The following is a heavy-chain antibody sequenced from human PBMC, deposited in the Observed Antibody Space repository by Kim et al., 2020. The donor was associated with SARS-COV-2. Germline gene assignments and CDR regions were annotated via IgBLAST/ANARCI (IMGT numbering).Heavy chain of an antibody. D-gene: IGHD1-7*01. V-gene: IGHV1-18*04. CDR2: ISAYTGNT. CDR1: GYTFTSYG. J-gene: IGHJ4*02. CDR3: ARDLPNALELLYFDY. Sequence: ASVKVSCKASGYTFTSYGISWVRQAPGQGLEWMGLISAYTGNTNYAQKLQGRVTMTTDTSTSTAYMELRSLRSDDTAVYYCARDLPNALELLYFDYWGQGTLVTVAS.